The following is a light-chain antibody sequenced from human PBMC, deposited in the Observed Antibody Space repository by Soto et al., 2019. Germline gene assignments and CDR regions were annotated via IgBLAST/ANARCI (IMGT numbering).Light chain of an antibody. CDR2: GIS. CDR1: QTVTSNY. V-gene: IGKV3-20*01. J-gene: IGKJ4*01. CDR3: QQYSKWPLT. Sequence: ELVMTQSPVTLSVSPGEGATLSCRASQTVTSNYLAWYQQKPVQAPRLLIYGISNRATGIPDRFSGSGSGTDFTLTISRLEPEDFAVYYCQQYSKWPLTFGGGTKVEIK.